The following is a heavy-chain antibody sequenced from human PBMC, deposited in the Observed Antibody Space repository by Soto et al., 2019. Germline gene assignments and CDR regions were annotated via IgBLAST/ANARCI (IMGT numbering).Heavy chain of an antibody. D-gene: IGHD2-21*02. J-gene: IGHJ4*02. CDR2: ISYDGSNK. Sequence: QVQLVESGGGVVQPGRSLRLSCAASGFTFGSYGMHWVRQAPGKGLEWVAVISYDGSNKYYADSVKGRFTISRDNSKNPLYLQMNSLRAEDTAVYYCAKDLSRVVTAPDYFDYWGQGTLVTVSS. CDR3: AKDLSRVVTAPDYFDY. V-gene: IGHV3-30*18. CDR1: GFTFGSYG.